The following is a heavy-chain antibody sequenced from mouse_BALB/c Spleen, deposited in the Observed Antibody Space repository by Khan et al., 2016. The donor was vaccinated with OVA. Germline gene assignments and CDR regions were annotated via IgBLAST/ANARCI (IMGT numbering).Heavy chain of an antibody. Sequence: QVQLKQSGPGLVAPSQSLSITCTVSGFSLTNYGVSWVRQPPGKGLEWLGVMWGDGSTNYHSALRSRLSISKDNSKSQVFLKLNSLQTDDTATYYCAKPRQYWYFDVWGEGTTVTVSS. CDR1: GFSLTNYG. CDR3: AKPRQYWYFDV. V-gene: IGHV2-3*01. CDR2: MWGDGST. D-gene: IGHD6-1*01. J-gene: IGHJ1*01.